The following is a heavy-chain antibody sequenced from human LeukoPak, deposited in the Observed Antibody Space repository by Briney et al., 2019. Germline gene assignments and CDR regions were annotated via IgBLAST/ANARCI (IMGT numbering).Heavy chain of an antibody. Sequence: GGSLRLSCAASGFTFSSYGMHWVRQAPGKGLVGVAFIQYDGSNNYYADSVKGRFTISRDNSKNTLYLQMNSLRAEDTAVNYCARGPPYHDILTGPLGGFDYWGQGTLVTVSS. J-gene: IGHJ4*02. CDR3: ARGPPYHDILTGPLGGFDY. D-gene: IGHD3-9*01. V-gene: IGHV3-30*02. CDR2: IQYDGSNN. CDR1: GFTFSSYG.